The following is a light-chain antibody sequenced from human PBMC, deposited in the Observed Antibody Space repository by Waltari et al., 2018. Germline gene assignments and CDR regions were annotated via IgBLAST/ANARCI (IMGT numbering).Light chain of an antibody. Sequence: QSALTQPASVSGSPGQSITISCTGSSSDVGRYNYVSWYQQFPDRAPKLIIYDVTNLPSGVSDRFSGSKSAHTASLTISGLQPEDEAEYYCASYNPGSTLVFGGGTKLTVL. CDR2: DVT. J-gene: IGLJ3*02. V-gene: IGLV2-14*01. CDR1: SSDVGRYNY. CDR3: ASYNPGSTLV.